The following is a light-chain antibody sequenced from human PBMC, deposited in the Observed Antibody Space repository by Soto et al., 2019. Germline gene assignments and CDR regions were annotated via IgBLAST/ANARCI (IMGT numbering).Light chain of an antibody. CDR2: LGS. V-gene: IGKV2-28*01. J-gene: IGKJ3*01. CDR3: MQALQTPFT. Sequence: DIVMTQSPLSLPVTPGEPASISCRSSQSLLHSNGYNYLDWYLQKPGQSPQLLIYLGSNRASGVPDRFSGSGSGTDFTLKISRVEAEDVEVYYCMQALQTPFTFGPGTKVESN. CDR1: QSLLHSNGYNY.